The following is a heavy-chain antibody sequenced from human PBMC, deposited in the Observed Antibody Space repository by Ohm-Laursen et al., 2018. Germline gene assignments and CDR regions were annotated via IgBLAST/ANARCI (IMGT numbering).Heavy chain of an antibody. D-gene: IGHD6-19*01. CDR2: ISSSGSTI. J-gene: IGHJ6*02. CDR3: AREGIAVAGTSYYYYGMDV. V-gene: IGHV3-11*01. CDR1: GFTFSDYY. Sequence: SLRLSCAASGFTFSDYYMSWIRQAPGKGLEWVSYISSSGSTIYYADSVKGRFTISRDNAKNSLYLQMNSLRAEDTAVYYCAREGIAVAGTSYYYYGMDVWGQGTTVTVSS.